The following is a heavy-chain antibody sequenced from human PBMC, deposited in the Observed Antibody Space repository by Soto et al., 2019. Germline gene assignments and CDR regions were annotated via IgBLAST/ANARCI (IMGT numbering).Heavy chain of an antibody. J-gene: IGHJ6*02. CDR2: INAGNGNT. CDR1: GYTFTSYA. Sequence: ASVKVSCKASGYTFTSYAMHWVRQAPGQRLEWMGWINAGNGNTKYSQKFQGRVTITRDTSATTAYMELSRLTSEDTSVYYCARSTSPSTVTLPYYYYGMDVWGQGTTVTSP. CDR3: ARSTSPSTVTLPYYYYGMDV. V-gene: IGHV1-3*01. D-gene: IGHD4-17*01.